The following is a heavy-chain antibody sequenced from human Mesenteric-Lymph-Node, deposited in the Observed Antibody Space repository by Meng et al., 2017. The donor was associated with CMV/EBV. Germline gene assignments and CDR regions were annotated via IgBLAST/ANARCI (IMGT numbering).Heavy chain of an antibody. V-gene: IGHV4-39*01. CDR1: GASISSFYY. J-gene: IGHJ5*02. Sequence: LPRGDAGPATVNPSGPLSLPCPVAGASISSFYYWGWIRQPPGRGLEWIGSVHYTGSTYYSPSLKSRVTVSVDTSKNQFSLRLTSVTAADTAVYYCARPFPSWQSPRLDPFGAWGQGTLVTVSS. D-gene: IGHD6-19*01. CDR2: VHYTGST. CDR3: ARPFPSWQSPRLDPFGA.